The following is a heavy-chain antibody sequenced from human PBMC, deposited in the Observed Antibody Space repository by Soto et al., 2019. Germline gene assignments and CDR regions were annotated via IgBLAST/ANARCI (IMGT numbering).Heavy chain of an antibody. J-gene: IGHJ3*02. CDR1: GGSFSGYY. D-gene: IGHD5-18*01. CDR3: AREGVTHAFDI. V-gene: IGHV4-34*01. Sequence: SETLSLTCAVYGGSFSGYYWSWIRQPPGEGLEWIGEINHSGSTNYNPSLKSRVTISVDTSKNQFSLKLSSVTAADTAVYYCAREGVTHAFDIWGQGTMVTVSS. CDR2: INHSGST.